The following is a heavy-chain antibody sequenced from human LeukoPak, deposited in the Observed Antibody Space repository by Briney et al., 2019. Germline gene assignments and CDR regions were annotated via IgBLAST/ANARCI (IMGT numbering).Heavy chain of an antibody. D-gene: IGHD4-23*01. V-gene: IGHV3-23*01. CDR2: ISGSGGST. Sequence: PGGSLRLSCAASGFTFSSYAMSWVRQAPGKGLEWVSAISGSGGSTYYADSVKGRFTISRDNSKNTLYLQMNSLRAEDTAVYYCANPGDKYYGGNGNDAFDIWGQGTMVTVSS. J-gene: IGHJ3*02. CDR3: ANPGDKYYGGNGNDAFDI. CDR1: GFTFSSYA.